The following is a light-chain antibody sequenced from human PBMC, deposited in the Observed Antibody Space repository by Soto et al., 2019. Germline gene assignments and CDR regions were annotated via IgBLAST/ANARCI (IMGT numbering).Light chain of an antibody. CDR3: QQYNNRPRT. CDR2: TAS. CDR1: QSVGSN. Sequence: MGVTQSPATLSVSPGERDTLSCRASQSVGSNLAWYQQKPGQAPRLLIYTASTRATGVPVRFSGSGSGTEFTLAISSLQSEDLAVYYCQQYNNRPRTFGQGTKVDIK. V-gene: IGKV3-15*01. J-gene: IGKJ1*01.